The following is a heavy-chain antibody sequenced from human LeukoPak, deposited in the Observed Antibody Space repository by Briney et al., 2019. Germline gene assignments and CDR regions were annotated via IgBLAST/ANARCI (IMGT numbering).Heavy chain of an antibody. V-gene: IGHV3-21*01. CDR1: GFTFSSYS. CDR3: ARIDHYDFWSRGEVDY. Sequence: PGGSLRLSCAASGFTFSSYSMNWVRQAPGKGLEWVSSISSSSSYIYYVDSVKGRFTISRDNAKNSLYLQMNSLRAEDTAVYYCARIDHYDFWSRGEVDYWGQGTLVTVSS. J-gene: IGHJ4*02. D-gene: IGHD3-3*01. CDR2: ISSSSSYI.